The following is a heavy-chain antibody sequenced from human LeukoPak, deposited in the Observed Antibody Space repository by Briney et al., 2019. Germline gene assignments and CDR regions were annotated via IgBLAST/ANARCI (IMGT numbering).Heavy chain of an antibody. D-gene: IGHD6-6*01. CDR2: ISSSGSTI. CDR3: AKDIYKFSDSSSSFDY. V-gene: IGHV3-11*01. Sequence: GGSLRLSCAASGFTFSDYYMSWILQAPGKGLEWVSYISSSGSTIYYADSVKGRFTISRDNAKNSLYLQMNSLRAEDMALYYCAKDIYKFSDSSSSFDYWAREPWSLSPQ. J-gene: IGHJ4*02. CDR1: GFTFSDYY.